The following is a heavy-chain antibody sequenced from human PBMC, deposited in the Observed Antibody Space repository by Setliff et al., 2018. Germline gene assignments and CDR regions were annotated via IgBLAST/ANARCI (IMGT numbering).Heavy chain of an antibody. CDR3: ARAPSVELVTIRTNSWFSY. J-gene: IGHJ4*02. CDR1: GYTFRYYS. Sequence: GASEKVSCKASGYTFRYYSFAWVRQAPRQGLEWVGWISVYSGDTNYAQKFQGRVTLTTDTSTSTAYMELRYLTPDDSAFYYCARAPSVELVTIRTNSWFSYWGQGTLVTVSS. D-gene: IGHD5-18*01. CDR2: ISVYSGDT. V-gene: IGHV1-18*01.